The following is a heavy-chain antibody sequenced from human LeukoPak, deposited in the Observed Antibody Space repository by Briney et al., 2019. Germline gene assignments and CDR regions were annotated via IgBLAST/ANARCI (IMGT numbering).Heavy chain of an antibody. J-gene: IGHJ4*02. CDR3: ARVRAVAGTILGY. CDR2: IIPIFGTA. Sequence: GSSVQVSCQASGGPFTSYAISWVRQAPGQGLECMGGIIPIFGTANYAQKFQGRVTITADESTSTDYLELSSLRSEDTAVYYCARVRAVAGTILGYWGQGTLVTVSS. CDR1: GGPFTSYA. V-gene: IGHV1-69*01. D-gene: IGHD6-19*01.